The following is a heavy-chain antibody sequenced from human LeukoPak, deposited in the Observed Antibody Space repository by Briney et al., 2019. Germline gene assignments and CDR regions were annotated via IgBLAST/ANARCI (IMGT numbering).Heavy chain of an antibody. V-gene: IGHV3-7*03. J-gene: IGHJ4*02. CDR3: AKEATYYYDSSGYYSD. D-gene: IGHD3-22*01. CDR1: GFTLSTSW. CDR2: INPDGSVK. Sequence: PGGSLRLSCVDSGFTLSTSWMTWVRQAPGKGLEWVANINPDGSVKNYEDSVKGRFTISRDNAKNSLYLQMNSLRAEDTALYCCAKEATYYYDSSGYYSDWGQGTLVTVSS.